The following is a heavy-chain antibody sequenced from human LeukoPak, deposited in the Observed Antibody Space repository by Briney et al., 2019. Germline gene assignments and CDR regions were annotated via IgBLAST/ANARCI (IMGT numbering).Heavy chain of an antibody. CDR1: GFTFSSYA. J-gene: IGHJ3*02. D-gene: IGHD4-23*01. CDR3: ARGGSDYGGTNDAFDI. Sequence: GGSLRLSCAASGFTFSSYAMHWVRQAPGKGLEWVAVISYDGSNKYYADSVKGRFTISRDNSKNTLYLQMNSLRAEDTAVYYCARGGSDYGGTNDAFDIWGQGTMVTVSS. CDR2: ISYDGSNK. V-gene: IGHV3-30-3*01.